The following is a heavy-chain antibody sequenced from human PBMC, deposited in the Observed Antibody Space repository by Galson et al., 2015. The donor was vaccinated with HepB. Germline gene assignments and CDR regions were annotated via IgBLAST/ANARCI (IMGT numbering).Heavy chain of an antibody. Sequence: SVKVSCKASGGTFSSYAISWVRQAPGQGLEWMGGIIPILGIANYAQKFQGRVTITADKSTSTAYMELSSLRSEDTAVYYCARDQREDIVVVSLGENWFDPWGQGTLVTVSS. J-gene: IGHJ5*02. V-gene: IGHV1-69*10. CDR1: GGTFSSYA. D-gene: IGHD2-15*01. CDR3: ARDQREDIVVVSLGENWFDP. CDR2: IIPILGIA.